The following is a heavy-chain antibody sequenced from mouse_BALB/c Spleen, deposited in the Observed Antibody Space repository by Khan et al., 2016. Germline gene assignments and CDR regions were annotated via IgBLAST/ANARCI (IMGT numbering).Heavy chain of an antibody. CDR1: GFNIKDTY. CDR2: IDPANGNT. CDR3: VRRCYYGYYEFAY. D-gene: IGHD2-3*01. Sequence: VQLQQSGAEFVKPGASVKLSCTASGFNIKDTYIHWVKQSPEQGLEWIGGIDPANGNTKFDPKFQGKATITTDTSSNTAYLQLNSLTSEDTAVYYCVRRCYYGYYEFAYWGQGTLVTVSA. V-gene: IGHV14-3*02. J-gene: IGHJ3*01.